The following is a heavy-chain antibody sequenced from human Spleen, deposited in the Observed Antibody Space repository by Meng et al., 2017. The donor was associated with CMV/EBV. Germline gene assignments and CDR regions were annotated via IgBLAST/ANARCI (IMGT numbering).Heavy chain of an antibody. J-gene: IGHJ6*02. CDR3: ARATRYCSSTSCYNSYYYYYGMDV. V-gene: IGHV3-48*04. CDR2: ISGSGSII. Sequence: GESLKISCAASGFTLNSYPMYWVRQAPGKGLEWVAYISGSGSIIYYTDSVKGRFTISRDNAENSLHLQMHSLRAEDTAVYYCARATRYCSSTSCYNSYYYYYGMDVWGQGTTVTVSS. D-gene: IGHD2-2*02. CDR1: GFTLNSYP.